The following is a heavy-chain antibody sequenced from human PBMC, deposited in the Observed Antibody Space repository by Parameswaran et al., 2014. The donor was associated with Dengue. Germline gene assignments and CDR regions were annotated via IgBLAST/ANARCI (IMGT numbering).Heavy chain of an antibody. D-gene: IGHD2-2*01. CDR2: IKSKTDGGTT. CDR3: TTEYRDIVVVPAAPGLYYYMDV. V-gene: IGHV3-15*01. J-gene: IGHJ6*03. Sequence: VRQMPGKGLEWVGRIKSKTDGGTTDYAAPVKGRFTISRDDSKNTLYLQMNSLKTEDTAVYYCTTEYRDIVVVPAAPGLYYYMDVWGKGTTVTVSS.